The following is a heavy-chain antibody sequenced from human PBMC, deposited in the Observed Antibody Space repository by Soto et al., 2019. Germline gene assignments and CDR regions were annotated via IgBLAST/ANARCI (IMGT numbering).Heavy chain of an antibody. D-gene: IGHD2-15*01. CDR3: VRTSLVVAVATREDF. V-gene: IGHV3-74*01. CDR1: GFTFSNYW. CDR2: IDSDGSRL. Sequence: EVQLVESGGGLVQPGESLRLSCSASGFTFSNYWMHWVRQAPGKGLVWVSRIDSDGSRLTYADFVKGRFTISRDNAKNTVYLHMNSLTAEDTDVYYCVRTSLVVAVATREDFWGQGTLVTVSS. J-gene: IGHJ4*02.